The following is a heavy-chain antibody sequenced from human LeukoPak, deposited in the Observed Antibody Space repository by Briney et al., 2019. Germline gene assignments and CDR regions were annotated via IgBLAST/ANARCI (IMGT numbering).Heavy chain of an antibody. CDR3: ARIGLRGVIISRPLDY. J-gene: IGHJ4*02. V-gene: IGHV1-8*01. CDR1: GYTFTSYD. CDR2: MNPSSGNT. Sequence: GASVKVSCKASGYTFTSYDINWVRQATGQGLEWMGWMNPSSGNTGYAQKFQGRVTMTRNTSISTAYMELSSLRSEDTAVYYCARIGLRGVIISRPLDYWGQGTLVTVSS. D-gene: IGHD3-16*02.